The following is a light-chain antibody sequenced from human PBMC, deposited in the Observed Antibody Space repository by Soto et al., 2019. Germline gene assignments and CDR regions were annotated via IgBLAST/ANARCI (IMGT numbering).Light chain of an antibody. J-gene: IGKJ4*01. CDR2: GAS. CDR1: HSVDSN. CDR3: QQYDKWPLT. Sequence: EIVMTQSPATLSVSPGEGATLSCRASHSVDSNLAWYQQKPGQAPRLLIFGASPRATGIPTRFSGGGSGTDFTLTISSLQSEDFGLYFCQQYDKWPLTFGGGTKVDI. V-gene: IGKV3D-15*01.